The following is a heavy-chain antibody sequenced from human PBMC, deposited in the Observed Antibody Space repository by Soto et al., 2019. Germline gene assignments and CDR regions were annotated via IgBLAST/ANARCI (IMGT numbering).Heavy chain of an antibody. Sequence: QVQLVQSGAEVKKPGSAVKVSCKASGGTFSSYAISWVRQAPGQGLEWMGGIIPIFGTANYAQKFQGRVTITADESTSTAYMELSSLRSEDTAVYYCARGLGSSSVYYYYGMDVWGQGTTVTVSS. CDR1: GGTFSSYA. J-gene: IGHJ6*02. CDR2: IIPIFGTA. CDR3: ARGLGSSSVYYYYGMDV. V-gene: IGHV1-69*01. D-gene: IGHD6-6*01.